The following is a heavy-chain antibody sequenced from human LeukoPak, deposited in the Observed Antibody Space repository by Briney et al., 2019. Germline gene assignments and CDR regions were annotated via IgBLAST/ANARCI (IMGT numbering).Heavy chain of an antibody. CDR2: IKHDESEK. D-gene: IGHD3-16*01. CDR1: GFNFSNYW. J-gene: IGHJ4*02. Sequence: PGGSLRLSCVVSGFNFSNYWMNWVRQAPGKGLEWVANIKHDESEKYYVDSVKGRFSISRDNAKKSLYLQMNSLRAEDTAVYYCARALSHCLDYWGQGTLVTVSS. CDR3: ARALSHCLDY. V-gene: IGHV3-7*01.